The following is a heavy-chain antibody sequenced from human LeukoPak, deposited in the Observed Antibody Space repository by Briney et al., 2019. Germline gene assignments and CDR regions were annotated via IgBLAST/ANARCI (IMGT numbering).Heavy chain of an antibody. D-gene: IGHD6-19*01. J-gene: IGHJ4*02. CDR3: AIHGTEWLGAYYFDY. CDR2: ISYDGSNK. Sequence: GGSLRLSCAASGFTFSSYGMHWVRQAPGKGLEWVAVISYDGSNKYYADSVKGRFTISRDNSKNTLYLQMDSLRAEDTAVYYCAIHGTEWLGAYYFDYWGQGTLVTVSS. V-gene: IGHV3-30*19. CDR1: GFTFSSYG.